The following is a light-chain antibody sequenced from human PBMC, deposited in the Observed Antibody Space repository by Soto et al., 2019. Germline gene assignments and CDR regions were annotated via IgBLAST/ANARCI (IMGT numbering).Light chain of an antibody. J-gene: IGLJ1*01. V-gene: IGLV2-23*02. CDR3: CSYAGIRV. Sequence: QSALTQPASVSGSAGQSITISCTGTSSDVGSYNLVSWYQQYSGKAPKLLIYEVNKRPSGVSNRFFGSKSGNTASLTISGLQAEDEADYYCCSYAGIRVFGTGTKVTVL. CDR2: EVN. CDR1: SSDVGSYNL.